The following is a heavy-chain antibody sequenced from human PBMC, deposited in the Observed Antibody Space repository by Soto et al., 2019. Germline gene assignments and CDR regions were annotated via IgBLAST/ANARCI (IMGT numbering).Heavy chain of an antibody. CDR2: IGGGNTDR. CDR3: AKDAVSYNGKWDWFAS. D-gene: IGHD1-26*01. J-gene: IGHJ5*01. Sequence: DVQLLESGGGLVQPGGSLTLSCAASRFIFSDYAMNWVRQAPGKWLEWVSSIGGGNTDRYYADSVKGRFIISRDNSKNTMYLQMNSLRDDDTAVYYCAKDAVSYNGKWDWFASWGQGTLVTVSS. V-gene: IGHV3-23*01. CDR1: RFIFSDYA.